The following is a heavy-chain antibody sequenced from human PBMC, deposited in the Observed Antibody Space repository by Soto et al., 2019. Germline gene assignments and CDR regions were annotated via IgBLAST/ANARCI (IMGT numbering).Heavy chain of an antibody. J-gene: IGHJ4*02. Sequence: SETLALTCTVSGGSIGSSSYYWGWIRQPPGKGLEWIGSIYYSGSTYYNPSLKSRVTISVDTSKNQFSLKLSSVTAADTAVYYCARHPWLATGTWFDYWGQGTLVTVSS. CDR3: ARHPWLATGTWFDY. D-gene: IGHD1-1*01. CDR2: IYYSGST. CDR1: GGSIGSSSYY. V-gene: IGHV4-39*01.